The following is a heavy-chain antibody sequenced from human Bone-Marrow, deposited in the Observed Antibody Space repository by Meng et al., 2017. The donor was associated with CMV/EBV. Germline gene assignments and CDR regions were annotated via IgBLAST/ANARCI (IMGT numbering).Heavy chain of an antibody. J-gene: IGHJ6*02. V-gene: IGHV5-51*01. Sequence: GESLKLSCEASGYSFTNHWIGWVRQVPGKGLEWMGVIYPLDSDVRYSPSFQGQVTISADKYVSTAYLQWTSLKASDTAIYYCARQWSSSWYKLNYYYAMDVWGQGTTVTVSS. CDR2: IYPLDSDV. CDR3: ARQWSSSWYKLNYYYAMDV. CDR1: GYSFTNHW. D-gene: IGHD6-13*01.